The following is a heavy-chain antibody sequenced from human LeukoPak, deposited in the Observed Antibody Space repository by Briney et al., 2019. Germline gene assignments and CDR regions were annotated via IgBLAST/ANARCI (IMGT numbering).Heavy chain of an antibody. J-gene: IGHJ3*02. CDR1: GFTFSSYW. D-gene: IGHD6-19*01. Sequence: GGSLRLSCAASGFTFSSYWMSWVRQAPGKGLEWVANIKQDGSEKYYVDSVKGRFTISRDNAKNSLYLQMNSLRAEDTAVYYCARDSGRGKQWLVTARAFDIWGQGTMVTVSS. V-gene: IGHV3-7*01. CDR2: IKQDGSEK. CDR3: ARDSGRGKQWLVTARAFDI.